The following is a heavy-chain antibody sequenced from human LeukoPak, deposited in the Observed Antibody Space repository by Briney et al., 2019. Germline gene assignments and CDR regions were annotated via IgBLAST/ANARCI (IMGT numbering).Heavy chain of an antibody. CDR2: ISSSGGGT. D-gene: IGHD3-10*01. Sequence: GGSLRLSCAASGFTFSSYAMSWVRQAPGKGLEWVSAISSSGGGTYYVDSVKGRFTISRDNTKNTLYLQMNSLRAEDTAVYYCAKGKTTGLLWFGELEYYFDYWGQGTLVTVSS. V-gene: IGHV3-23*01. J-gene: IGHJ4*02. CDR1: GFTFSSYA. CDR3: AKGKTTGLLWFGELEYYFDY.